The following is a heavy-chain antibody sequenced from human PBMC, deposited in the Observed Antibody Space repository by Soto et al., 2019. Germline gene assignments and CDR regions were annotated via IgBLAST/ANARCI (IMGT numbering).Heavy chain of an antibody. V-gene: IGHV3-23*01. J-gene: IGHJ6*02. D-gene: IGHD1-26*01. CDR1: GLDFSSEV. CDR3: AKVGPSYYYGMDV. CDR2: ISGSGRTI. Sequence: GGSLRLSCAASGLDFSSEVMCWVRQAPGKGLEWVSSISGSGRTIYHADSMRGRFAISRDNSKNSLYLQLNNLRVDDTAVYYCAKVGPSYYYGMDVWGQGTTVTVSS.